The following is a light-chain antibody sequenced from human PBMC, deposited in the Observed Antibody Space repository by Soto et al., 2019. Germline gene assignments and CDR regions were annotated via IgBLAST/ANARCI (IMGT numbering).Light chain of an antibody. CDR2: EGT. CDR1: SSYVGNYNL. Sequence: QSVLTQPASVSGSPGQSITISCTGTSSYVGNYNLVSWYQQHPGKAPKLMIYEGTKRPSGVSNRFSGSKSGNTASLTISGLQAEDEADYYCCSYAGSSFYVFGTGTKVTVL. CDR3: CSYAGSSFYV. J-gene: IGLJ1*01. V-gene: IGLV2-23*01.